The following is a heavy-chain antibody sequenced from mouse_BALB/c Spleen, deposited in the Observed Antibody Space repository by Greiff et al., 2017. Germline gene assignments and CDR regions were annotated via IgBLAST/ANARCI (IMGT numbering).Heavy chain of an antibody. V-gene: IGHV1-84*02. CDR3: AREGTARALFDY. Sequence: VQLQQSGPELVKPGASVKISCKASGYTFTDYYINWVKQKPGQELEWIGWLYPGSGNTKYNEKFKGKATLTVDTSSSTAYMQLSSLTSEDTAMYYCAREGTARALFDYWGQGTTRTVSS. CDR2: LYPGSGNT. D-gene: IGHD3-1*01. CDR1: GYTFTDYY. J-gene: IGHJ2*01.